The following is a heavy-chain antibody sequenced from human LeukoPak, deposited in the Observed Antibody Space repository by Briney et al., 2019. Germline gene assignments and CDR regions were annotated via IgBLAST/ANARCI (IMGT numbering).Heavy chain of an antibody. CDR1: GYTFSDYY. D-gene: IGHD6-19*01. CDR2: INPNSGGT. J-gene: IGHJ6*02. CDR3: ARVNYRSGFFRNFYYYGMDV. V-gene: IGHV1-2*02. Sequence: ASVKVSCKASGYTFSDYYIHWVRQGPGHGLEWMGWINPNSGGTDYAQRFQGRVTMTRETSNTTAYMEVGRLRSEDTAVYYCARVNYRSGFFRNFYYYGMDVWGQGTTVTVSS.